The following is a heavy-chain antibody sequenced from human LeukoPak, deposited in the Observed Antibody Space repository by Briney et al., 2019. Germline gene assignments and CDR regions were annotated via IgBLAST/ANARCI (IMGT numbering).Heavy chain of an antibody. CDR2: IIPIFCTA. CDR1: GGTFSRYA. D-gene: IGHD3-3*01. CDR3: ARLWSGFYVDY. V-gene: IGHV1-69*13. J-gene: IGHJ4*02. Sequence: SVNVSCKASGGTFSRYAISGVRPAPGQGLEWMEGIIPIFCTANYAQKFQGRVTNTADESTSTAYMELSSLRSEDTAVYYCARLWSGFYVDYWGQGTLVTVSS.